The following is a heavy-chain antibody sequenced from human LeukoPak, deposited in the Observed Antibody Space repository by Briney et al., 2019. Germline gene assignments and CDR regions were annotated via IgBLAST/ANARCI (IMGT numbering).Heavy chain of an antibody. CDR1: EFTFSSYS. CDR3: ARAHNWKYGSFDF. V-gene: IGHV3-21*01. D-gene: IGHD1-7*01. Sequence: PGGSLRLSCAASEFTFSSYSMNWVRQAPGKGLEWVSSISSSSSYIYYADSVKGRFTISRDNAKNSLYLQMNSLRAEDTAVYYCARAHNWKYGSFDFWGQGTLVTVSS. CDR2: ISSSSSYI. J-gene: IGHJ4*02.